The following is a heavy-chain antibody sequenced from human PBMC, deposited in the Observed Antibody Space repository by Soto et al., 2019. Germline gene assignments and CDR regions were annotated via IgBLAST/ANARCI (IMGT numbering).Heavy chain of an antibody. Sequence: SETLSLTCTVFGGSISSSSYYWGWIRQPPGKGLEWIGSIYFSGSTSYNPSLRGRITISVDTSKNQFSLKLSSVTAADTVVYCCARITRYNYGFFSGQAPDYWGQGTLVTVSS. CDR3: ARITRYNYGFFSGQAPDY. CDR2: IYFSGST. V-gene: IGHV4-39*01. CDR1: GGSISSSSYY. J-gene: IGHJ4*02. D-gene: IGHD5-18*01.